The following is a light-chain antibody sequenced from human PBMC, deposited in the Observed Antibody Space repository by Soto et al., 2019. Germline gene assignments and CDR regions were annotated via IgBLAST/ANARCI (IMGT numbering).Light chain of an antibody. V-gene: IGKV1-5*01. Sequence: DIQMTQSPSTLPASVGDRVTITCRASQSISNWLDWYQQKPETAPKVLIYHASKLQSGVPSRFSGSGSGTEFTLPISSLQPDDFATYYCQQYNSYSFGQRTKV. CDR3: QQYNSYS. CDR2: HAS. CDR1: QSISNW. J-gene: IGKJ1*01.